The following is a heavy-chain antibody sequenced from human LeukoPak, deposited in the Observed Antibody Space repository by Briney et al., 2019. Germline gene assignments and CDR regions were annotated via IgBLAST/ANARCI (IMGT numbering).Heavy chain of an antibody. Sequence: GGSLRLSCAASGFTFSDYYMNWVRQAPGKGLEWVSSVSSSSTIYYADSVEGRFTISRDSAKNSLYLQMNSLRADDTAVYYCARDRGCYGSGSSEYYFDYWGQGTLVTVSS. CDR2: VSSSSTI. CDR1: GFTFSDYY. V-gene: IGHV3-69-1*01. CDR3: ARDRGCYGSGSSEYYFDY. D-gene: IGHD3-10*01. J-gene: IGHJ4*02.